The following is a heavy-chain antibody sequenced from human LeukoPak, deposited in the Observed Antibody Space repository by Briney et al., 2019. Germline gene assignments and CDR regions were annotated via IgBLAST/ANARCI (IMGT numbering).Heavy chain of an antibody. D-gene: IGHD3-16*01. Sequence: ASVKVSCKASVYTFTSYYMHWVRQAPGQGLEWMGIINPSGGSTSYAQKFQGRVTMTRDTSTSTVYMELSSLRSEDTAVYYCAEELLPGEGFGPWGQGTLVTVSS. CDR2: INPSGGST. V-gene: IGHV1-46*03. CDR3: AEELLPGEGFGP. CDR1: VYTFTSYY. J-gene: IGHJ5*02.